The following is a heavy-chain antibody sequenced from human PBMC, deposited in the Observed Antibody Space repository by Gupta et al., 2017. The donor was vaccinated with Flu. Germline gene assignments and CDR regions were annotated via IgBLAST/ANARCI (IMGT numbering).Heavy chain of an antibody. V-gene: IGHV3-23*01. Sequence: EVQLLESGGGLVQPGGSLGLSCAASGFTFSRYSISWVRPAPGKGLEWVSAISGSGGSTYYADSVKGRFTISRDNSKNTLYLQMNSLRAEDTAVYYCAKDRYCSSTSCYIHDYWGQGTLVTVSS. J-gene: IGHJ4*02. CDR2: ISGSGGST. D-gene: IGHD2-2*02. CDR1: GFTFSRYS. CDR3: AKDRYCSSTSCYIHDY.